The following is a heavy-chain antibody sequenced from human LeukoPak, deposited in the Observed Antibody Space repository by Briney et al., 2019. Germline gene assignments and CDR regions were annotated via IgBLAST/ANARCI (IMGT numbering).Heavy chain of an antibody. Sequence: PGGSLRLSCAASGFTVSSYWMSWVRQAPGKGLEWVANIKEDGSEKYYVDSVKGRFTISRDDAKNSLFLQMNSLRAEDTAVYYCAREARTPRDAFDIWGQGTVVTVSS. CDR1: GFTVSSYW. CDR2: IKEDGSEK. CDR3: AREARTPRDAFDI. J-gene: IGHJ3*02. D-gene: IGHD2-15*01. V-gene: IGHV3-7*01.